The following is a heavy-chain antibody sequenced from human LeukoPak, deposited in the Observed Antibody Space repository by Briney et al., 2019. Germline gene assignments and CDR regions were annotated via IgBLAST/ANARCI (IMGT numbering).Heavy chain of an antibody. D-gene: IGHD4-17*01. Sequence: SETLSLTCTVSGGSISSGDYYWSWIRQPPGKGLEWIGYIYYSGSTYYNPSLRSRVTISVDTSKNQFSLKLSSVTAADTAVYYCARESDYGDYSYYFDYWGQGTLVTVSS. V-gene: IGHV4-30-4*01. CDR2: IYYSGST. J-gene: IGHJ4*02. CDR3: ARESDYGDYSYYFDY. CDR1: GGSISSGDYY.